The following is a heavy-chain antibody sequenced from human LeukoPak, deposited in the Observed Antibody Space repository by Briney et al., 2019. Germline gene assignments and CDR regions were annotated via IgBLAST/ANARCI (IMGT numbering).Heavy chain of an antibody. CDR3: ARRGPPRTLLRGVKSGWFDP. V-gene: IGHV4-39*01. J-gene: IGHJ5*02. CDR2: IYYSGST. CDR1: GGSISSSSYY. D-gene: IGHD3-10*01. Sequence: SETLSLTCTVSGGSISSSSYYWGWIRQPPGKGLEWIGSIYYSGSTYYNPSLKSRVTISVDTSKNQFSLKLSSVTAADTAVYYCARRGPPRTLLRGVKSGWFDPWGQGTLVTVSS.